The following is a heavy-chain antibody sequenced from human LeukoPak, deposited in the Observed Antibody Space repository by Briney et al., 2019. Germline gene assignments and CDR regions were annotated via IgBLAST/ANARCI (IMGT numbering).Heavy chain of an antibody. CDR3: AKDYYDILTGGIDY. D-gene: IGHD3-9*01. J-gene: IGHJ4*02. CDR2: ISSSGGSI. Sequence: GGSLRLSCAASGFTFSSYELNWVREAPGKGLEWISYISSSGGSIYYADSVKGRFSISRDNAKNSLYLQMNSLRAEDMALYYCAKDYYDILTGGIDYWGQGTLVTVSS. CDR1: GFTFSSYE. V-gene: IGHV3-48*03.